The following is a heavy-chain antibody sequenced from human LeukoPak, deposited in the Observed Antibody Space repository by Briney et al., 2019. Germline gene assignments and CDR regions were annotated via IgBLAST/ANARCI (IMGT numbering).Heavy chain of an antibody. V-gene: IGHV4-30-4*01. CDR3: ARGDGGSSTATIYWFGS. CDR1: GGSISRSDHY. J-gene: IGHJ4*02. CDR2: IYYSGIT. Sequence: PSETLSLTCSVSGGSISRSDHYWSWIRQPPGKGLEWIGYIYYSGITYYNPSLKSRVTISVDTSQNQFSLKLSSVTAADTAVYYCARGDGGSSTATIYWFGSWGQGTLVTVSS. D-gene: IGHD4-17*01.